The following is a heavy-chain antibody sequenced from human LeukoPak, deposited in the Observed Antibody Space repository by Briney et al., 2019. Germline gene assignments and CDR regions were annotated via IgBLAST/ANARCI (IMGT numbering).Heavy chain of an antibody. CDR2: IYYSGST. V-gene: IGHV4-59*01. Sequence: SETLSLTCTVSGGSISSYYWSWIRQPPGKGLEWIGYIYYSGSTNYNPSLKSRVAISVDTSKNQFSLKLSSVTAADTAVYYCARWNWENESSGYVDYWGQGTLVTVSS. CDR1: GGSISSYY. CDR3: ARWNWENESSGYVDY. J-gene: IGHJ4*02. D-gene: IGHD3-22*01.